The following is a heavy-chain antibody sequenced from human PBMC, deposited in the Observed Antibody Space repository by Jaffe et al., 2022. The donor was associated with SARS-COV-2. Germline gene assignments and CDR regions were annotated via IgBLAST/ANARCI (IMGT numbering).Heavy chain of an antibody. CDR1: GYIFSNYW. V-gene: IGHV5-51*01. Sequence: EEQLVQSGAEVKKPGESLKISCKASGYIFSNYWIAWVRQLPGKGLEWMGIIYNGDSDTRYSPSFQGQVTISADKSISTAYLQWSSLKASDTAIYFCATAPTRHDALDVWGQGTTVTVSS. CDR2: IYNGDSDT. CDR3: ATAPTRHDALDV. J-gene: IGHJ3*01.